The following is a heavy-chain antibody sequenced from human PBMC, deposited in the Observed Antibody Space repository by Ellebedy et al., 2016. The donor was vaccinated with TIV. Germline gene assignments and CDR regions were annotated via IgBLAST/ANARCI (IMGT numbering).Heavy chain of an antibody. CDR2: IHLGVSR. V-gene: IGHV3-66*01. J-gene: IGHJ4*02. CDR3: TRGSTYGSGGRLLL. Sequence: GGSLRLXXAASGFNFSVFAMHWVRQAPGKGLEWVSLIHLGVSRSYADSVKGRFTISRDSSKNSLYLQMNNVRVDDTAVYYWTRGSTYGSGGRLLLWGQGILITVSS. D-gene: IGHD3-10*01. CDR1: GFNFSVFA.